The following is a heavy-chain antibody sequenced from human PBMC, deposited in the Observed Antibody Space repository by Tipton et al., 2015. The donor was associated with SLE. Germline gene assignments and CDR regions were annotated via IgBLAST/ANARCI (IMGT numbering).Heavy chain of an antibody. Sequence: TLSLTCTVSGDAIGSHYWNWIRLPPGKGLEWIGQINDRGSTNYNPSLNSRVTISVDTSKNQFSLKLTSVTAADTAVYYCARRKSGYRWGMDVWGQGTTVNVSS. D-gene: IGHD3-3*01. CDR2: INDRGST. CDR1: GDAIGSHY. J-gene: IGHJ6*02. V-gene: IGHV4-34*01. CDR3: ARRKSGYRWGMDV.